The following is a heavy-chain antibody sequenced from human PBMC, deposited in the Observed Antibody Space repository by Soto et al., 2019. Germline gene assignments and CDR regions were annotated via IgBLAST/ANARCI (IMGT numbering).Heavy chain of an antibody. CDR1: GDSVSSNSAA. CDR3: ARGAAVVLAGGDMAV. Sequence: PSQTLSLTCAISGDSVSSNSAAWNWIRQSPSGGLEWLGRIYYKSKWYHDYADSVKSRMTINQDTSKNQFSLQLNSVSPEDTAMYYCARGAAVVLAGGDMAVWGQGTPVTLSS. D-gene: IGHD2-15*01. CDR2: IYYKSKWYH. J-gene: IGHJ6*02. V-gene: IGHV6-1*01.